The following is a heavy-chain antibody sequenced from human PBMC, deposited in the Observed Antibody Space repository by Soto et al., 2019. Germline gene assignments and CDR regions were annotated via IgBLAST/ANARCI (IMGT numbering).Heavy chain of an antibody. CDR2: ITPILGTA. Sequence: SVKVSCKASGGTFSSYPISSVLQAPGQGLPWMGRITPILGTADYAQKFQGRVTITADNSPSTAYMELSSLRSEDTAVYYCARDRIAAAGHHFDYWGQGTLVTVSS. D-gene: IGHD6-13*01. CDR3: ARDRIAAAGHHFDY. J-gene: IGHJ4*02. CDR1: GGTFSSYP. V-gene: IGHV1-69*08.